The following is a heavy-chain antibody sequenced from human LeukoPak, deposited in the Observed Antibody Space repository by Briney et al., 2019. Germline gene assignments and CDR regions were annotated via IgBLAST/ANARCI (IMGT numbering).Heavy chain of an antibody. CDR3: VKEVVATIPPL. Sequence: GGSLRPSCAASGFILSNSAMTWVRQVPGKGLQWVSGIDTKGTRTYYADSVKGRFSISRDNSKNTLFLQMNSLRVEDTAVYYCVKEVVATIPPLWGQGTLVTVSS. J-gene: IGHJ4*02. CDR2: IDTKGTRT. CDR1: GFILSNSA. V-gene: IGHV3-23*01. D-gene: IGHD5-12*01.